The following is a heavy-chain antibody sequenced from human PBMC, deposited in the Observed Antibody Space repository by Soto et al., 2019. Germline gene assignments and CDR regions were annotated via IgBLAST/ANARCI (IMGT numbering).Heavy chain of an antibody. V-gene: IGHV3-30-3*01. D-gene: IGHD6-19*01. Sequence: QVQLVESGGGVVQPGRSLRLSCAASGFTVSSYAMHWVRQAPGKGLEWVAVISYDGSNKYYADSVKGRFTISRDNSKNTLYLQMNSLRAEDTAVYYCASDREGGWLVISHYVDYWGQGTLVTVSS. CDR2: ISYDGSNK. CDR3: ASDREGGWLVISHYVDY. CDR1: GFTVSSYA. J-gene: IGHJ4*02.